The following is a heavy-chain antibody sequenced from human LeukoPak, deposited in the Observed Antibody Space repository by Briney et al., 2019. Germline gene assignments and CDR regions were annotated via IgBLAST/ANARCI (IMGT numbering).Heavy chain of an antibody. CDR2: ISAYNGNT. V-gene: IGHV1-18*01. CDR3: ARGRFLEWLPALDWFDP. CDR1: GYTFTSYG. J-gene: IGHJ5*02. D-gene: IGHD3-3*01. Sequence: GASVNVSCKASGYTFTSYGISWVRQAPGQGLEWMGWISAYNGNTNYAQKLQGRVTMTTDTSTSTAYMELRSLRSDDTAVYYCARGRFLEWLPALDWFDPWGQGTLVTVSS.